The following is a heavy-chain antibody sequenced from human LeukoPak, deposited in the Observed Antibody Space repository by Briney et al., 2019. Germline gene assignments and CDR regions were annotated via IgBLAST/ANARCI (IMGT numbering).Heavy chain of an antibody. V-gene: IGHV1-8*01. D-gene: IGHD4-17*01. J-gene: IGHJ3*02. CDR2: MNPNSGNT. CDR1: GYTFTSYD. Sequence: ASVKVSCKASGYTFTSYDINWVRQATGQGLEWMGWMNPNSGNTGYAQKFQGRVTMTRNTSISTGYMELSSLRSEDTAVYYCARPRDYGDYGTDAFDIWGQGTMVTVSS. CDR3: ARPRDYGDYGTDAFDI.